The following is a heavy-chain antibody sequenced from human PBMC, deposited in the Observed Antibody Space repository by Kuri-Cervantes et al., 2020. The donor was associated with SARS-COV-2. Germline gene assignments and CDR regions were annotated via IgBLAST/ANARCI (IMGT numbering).Heavy chain of an antibody. CDR3: ARATTYYDFWSGYSFDY. J-gene: IGHJ4*02. Sequence: GSLRLSCYVSGFSYHWGWIRQPPGKGLEWIGYIYYSGSTNYNPSLKSRVTISVDTSKNQFSLKLSSVTAADTAVYYCARATTYYDFWSGYSFDYWGQGTLVTVSS. V-gene: IGHV4-59*01. CDR2: IYYSGST. CDR1: GFSYH. D-gene: IGHD3-3*01.